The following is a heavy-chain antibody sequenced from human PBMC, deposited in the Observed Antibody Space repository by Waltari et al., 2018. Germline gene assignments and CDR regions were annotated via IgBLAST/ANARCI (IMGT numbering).Heavy chain of an antibody. V-gene: IGHV4-38-2*02. CDR2: IYHDGTK. D-gene: IGHD4-17*01. CDR3: ARGARPDYGDSSFGS. Sequence: QVQLQESGPGLVKPSETLSLTCNVSGYSISSGFFWAWIRQAPGKSPEFMASIYHDGTKFDNPSLKSRVTIVVDTSKNQFSLRLTSVTAEDTAVYYCARGARPDYGDSSFGSWGQGTLVTVSS. CDR1: GYSISSGFF. J-gene: IGHJ4*02.